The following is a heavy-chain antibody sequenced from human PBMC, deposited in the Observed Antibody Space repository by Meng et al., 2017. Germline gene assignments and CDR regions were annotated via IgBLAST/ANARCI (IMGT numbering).Heavy chain of an antibody. D-gene: IGHD2-15*01. CDR1: GYTFTSYE. CDR3: ARGSRGGSCYDG. J-gene: IGHJ4*02. CDR2: MNPNSGNT. V-gene: IGHV1-8*03. Sequence: ASVNVSCKASGYTFTSYEINWVRQATGQGLGGMGWMNPNSGNTGYAQKFQGRVTITRNTSISTAYMELSSLRYEETAGYYCARGSRGGSCYDGWGQGTLVTVSS.